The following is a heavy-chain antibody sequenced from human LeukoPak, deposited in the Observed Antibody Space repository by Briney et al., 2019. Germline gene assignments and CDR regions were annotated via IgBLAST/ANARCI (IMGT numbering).Heavy chain of an antibody. V-gene: IGHV1-2*02. CDR2: INPNSGGT. D-gene: IGHD4-17*01. Sequence: ASVKVSCKASGYTFTGYYIHWVRQAPGQGLEWMGWINPNSGGTNYAQKFQGRVTMTRDTSISTAYMELRSLRSDDTAVYYCARERGEDYGDYLFAFDIWGQGTMVTVSS. CDR1: GYTFTGYY. CDR3: ARERGEDYGDYLFAFDI. J-gene: IGHJ3*02.